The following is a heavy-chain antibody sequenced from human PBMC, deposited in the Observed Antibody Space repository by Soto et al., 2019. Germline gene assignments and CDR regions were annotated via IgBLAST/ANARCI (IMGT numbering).Heavy chain of an antibody. CDR3: ARDVYGSTTSGNYYYAMDV. D-gene: IGHD2-2*01. Sequence: QVRLQESGPGLVKPSETLSLTCTVSDGAINNNCWTWVRQPAGKGLEWIGQIYSSGSTNYNPSLKSRVTMSLDRSKNQFSLRMNSVTAADTAVYYCARDVYGSTTSGNYYYAMDVWGQGTTVTVSS. CDR1: DGAINNNC. V-gene: IGHV4-4*07. CDR2: IYSSGST. J-gene: IGHJ6*02.